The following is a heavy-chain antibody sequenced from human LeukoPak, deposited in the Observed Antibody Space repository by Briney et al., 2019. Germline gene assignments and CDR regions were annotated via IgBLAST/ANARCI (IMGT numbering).Heavy chain of an antibody. CDR3: ARAAPYYGSGREDY. CDR1: GYTFTSYA. CDR2: INAGNGNT. Sequence: GASVKVSCKASGYTFTSYAMHWVRQAPGQRLEWMGWINAGNGNTKYSQKFQGRVTITRDTSASTAYMELSSLRSEDTAVYYCARAAPYYGSGREDYWGQGTQVTVSS. J-gene: IGHJ4*02. V-gene: IGHV1-3*01. D-gene: IGHD3-10*01.